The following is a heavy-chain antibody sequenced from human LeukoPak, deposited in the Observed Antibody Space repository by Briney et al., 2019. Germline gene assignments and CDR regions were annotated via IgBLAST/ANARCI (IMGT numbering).Heavy chain of an antibody. CDR2: MNPNSGNT. Sequence: GASVKVSCKASGYTFTSYDINWVRQATGQGLEWMGWMNPNSGNTGYAQKFQGRVTMTRNTSISTAYMELSSLRSEDTAVYYCARANIAVAGYYFDYWGQGTLVTVSS. D-gene: IGHD6-19*01. CDR3: ARANIAVAGYYFDY. V-gene: IGHV1-8*01. J-gene: IGHJ4*02. CDR1: GYTFTSYD.